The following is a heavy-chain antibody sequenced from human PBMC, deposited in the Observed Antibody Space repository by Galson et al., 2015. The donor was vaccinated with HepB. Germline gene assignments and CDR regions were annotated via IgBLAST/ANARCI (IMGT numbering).Heavy chain of an antibody. Sequence: LTCTVSGGSISRSSYYWNWIRQPPGKGLEWIGEINHSGSTNYNASLKSRVTMSVDTSKNQFSLKLSSVTAADTAVYYCAGYSSAWASFDFWGQGTLVTVSS. CDR2: INHSGST. J-gene: IGHJ4*02. V-gene: IGHV4-39*07. CDR3: AGYSSAWASFDF. CDR1: GGSISRSSYY. D-gene: IGHD6-19*01.